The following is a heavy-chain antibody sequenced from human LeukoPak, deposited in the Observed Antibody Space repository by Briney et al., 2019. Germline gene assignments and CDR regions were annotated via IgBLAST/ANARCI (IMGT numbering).Heavy chain of an antibody. D-gene: IGHD2-2*01. CDR3: ARHPRYCSSTSCAENAFDI. J-gene: IGHJ3*02. V-gene: IGHV4-39*01. CDR2: IYYSGST. Sequence: SETLSLTCSVSGRSISSSSYYWGWIREPPGKGLEWIGSIYYSGSTYYNPSLKSRVSISVDTSKNQFSLKLSSVTAADTAVYYCARHPRYCSSTSCAENAFDIWGQGTMVTVSS. CDR1: GRSISSSSYY.